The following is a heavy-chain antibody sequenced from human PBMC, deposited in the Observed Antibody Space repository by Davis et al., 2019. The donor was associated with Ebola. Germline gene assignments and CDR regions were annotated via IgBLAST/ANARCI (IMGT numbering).Heavy chain of an antibody. J-gene: IGHJ4*02. V-gene: IGHV7-4-1*02. CDR3: ARRSYTSSWPLDY. CDR2: INTNTGNP. Sequence: AASVKVSCKASGYTFTSYTMNWVRQAPGQGLEWMGWINTNTGNPTYAQDFTGRFVFSLDTSVSTAYLQISSLKAEDTAVYYCARRSYTSSWPLDYWGQGTLVTVSS. D-gene: IGHD6-13*01. CDR1: GYTFTSYT.